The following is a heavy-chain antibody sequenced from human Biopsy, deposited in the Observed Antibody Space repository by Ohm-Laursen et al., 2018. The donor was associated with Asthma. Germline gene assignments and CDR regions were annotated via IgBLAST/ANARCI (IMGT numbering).Heavy chain of an antibody. D-gene: IGHD3-22*01. CDR1: GDSISSGTYY. CDR2: IYYSVST. J-gene: IGHJ4*02. Sequence: LQTLSLTCIVSGDSISSGTYYWSWIRQHPGKGLEWIGYIYYSVSTYYNPSLKSRVTISVDTSKSQFSLKLNSVTAADTAVYYCASGQYYSDSRDLLDYWGQGTLVTVSS. CDR3: ASGQYYSDSRDLLDY. V-gene: IGHV4-31*03.